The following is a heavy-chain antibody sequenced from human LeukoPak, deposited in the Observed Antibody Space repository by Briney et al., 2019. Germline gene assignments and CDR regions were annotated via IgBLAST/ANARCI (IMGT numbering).Heavy chain of an antibody. CDR3: ARDLTGYCSGGSCYSHGMDV. Sequence: SVKVSCKASGGTFSSYAISWVRQAPGQGLEWMGGIIPIFGTANYAQKFQGRVTITADESTSTAYMELSSLRSEDTAVYYCARDLTGYCSGGSCYSHGMDVWGQGTTVTVSS. D-gene: IGHD2-15*01. CDR2: IIPIFGTA. CDR1: GGTFSSYA. V-gene: IGHV1-69*13. J-gene: IGHJ6*02.